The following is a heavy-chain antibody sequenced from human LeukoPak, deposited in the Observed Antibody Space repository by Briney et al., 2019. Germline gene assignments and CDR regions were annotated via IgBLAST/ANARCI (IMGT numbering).Heavy chain of an antibody. CDR2: ISAYNGIT. D-gene: IGHD6-19*01. V-gene: IGHV1-18*01. J-gene: IGHJ4*02. CDR1: GYTFTDYG. CDR3: ARHIAVSGPDRYYLDY. Sequence: ASVKVSCKSSGYTFTDYGIRWVRQAPGQGLEWMGWISAYNGITKYAQNFQGRVTMTTDTSTTTAYMELRGLRSDDTAVYYCARHIAVSGPDRYYLDYWRQGALVTVSS.